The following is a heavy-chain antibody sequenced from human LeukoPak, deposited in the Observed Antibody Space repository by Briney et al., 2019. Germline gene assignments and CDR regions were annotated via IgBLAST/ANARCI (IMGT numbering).Heavy chain of an antibody. J-gene: IGHJ3*02. Sequence: ASVKVSCKASGYTFTSYGISWVRQAPGQGLEWMGWISANNGNANYAQKFQGRVTITTDKSTSTAYMELSSLRSDDTAVYYCARELWVINAFDIWGQGTMITVSS. D-gene: IGHD3-22*01. CDR1: GYTFTSYG. CDR2: ISANNGNA. V-gene: IGHV1-18*01. CDR3: ARELWVINAFDI.